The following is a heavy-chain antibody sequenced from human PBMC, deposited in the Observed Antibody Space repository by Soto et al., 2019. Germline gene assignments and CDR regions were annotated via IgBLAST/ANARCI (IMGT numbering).Heavy chain of an antibody. J-gene: IGHJ5*02. Sequence: SGTLSLTSTVSGACMSGFYWSWIRKSAGKGLEWIGRIYATGTTDYNPSLKSRVMMSVDTSKKQFSLKLRSVTAADTAVYYCVRDGTKTLRDWFDPWGQGISVTVYS. V-gene: IGHV4-4*07. CDR3: VRDGTKTLRDWFDP. CDR2: IYATGTT. CDR1: GACMSGFY. D-gene: IGHD1-1*01.